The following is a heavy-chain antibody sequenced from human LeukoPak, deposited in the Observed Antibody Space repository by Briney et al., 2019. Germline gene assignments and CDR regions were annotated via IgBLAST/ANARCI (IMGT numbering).Heavy chain of an antibody. CDR1: GFTLASYS. Sequence: GGSLRLSSAASGFTLASYSMNWVRQAPGKGLEWVSSISRHSTYIYTAGSVRGRFTISRDNAQASLYLQMISLRADDTAVYYCARVSGRLERQSDLDYWGQGTLVIVSS. CDR2: ISRHSTYI. CDR3: ARVSGRLERQSDLDY. V-gene: IGHV3-21*01. J-gene: IGHJ4*02. D-gene: IGHD1-1*01.